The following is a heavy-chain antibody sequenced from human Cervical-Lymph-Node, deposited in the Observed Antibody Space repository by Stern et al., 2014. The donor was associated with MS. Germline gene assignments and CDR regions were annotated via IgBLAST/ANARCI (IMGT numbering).Heavy chain of an antibody. CDR3: ATVAAAANWFDP. J-gene: IGHJ5*02. D-gene: IGHD6-13*01. Sequence: VQLVQSGAEVKKPGASVKVSCKASVYTFTSYAMHWVRQAPGQRLEWMGWINAGNGNTKYSQKFQGRVTITRDTSASTAYMELSSLRSEDTAVYYCATVAAAANWFDPWGQGTLVTVSS. CDR2: INAGNGNT. CDR1: VYTFTSYA. V-gene: IGHV1-3*01.